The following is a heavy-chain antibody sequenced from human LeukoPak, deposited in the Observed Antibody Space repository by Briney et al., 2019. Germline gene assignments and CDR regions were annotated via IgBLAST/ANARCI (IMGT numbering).Heavy chain of an antibody. CDR1: GFTFNLYG. Sequence: PGRSLTLSCTGSGFTFNLYGLHWVRQAPGKGLEWVAGIWFDGSNKFYADSVKGRFVISRDNSNSTMFLQMNSVRVEDTGIYRCAKDHCSGFPGCYYFDLWGRGALVTASS. CDR3: AKDHCSGFPGCYYFDL. CDR2: IWFDGSNK. J-gene: IGHJ2*01. D-gene: IGHD2-15*01. V-gene: IGHV3-33*06.